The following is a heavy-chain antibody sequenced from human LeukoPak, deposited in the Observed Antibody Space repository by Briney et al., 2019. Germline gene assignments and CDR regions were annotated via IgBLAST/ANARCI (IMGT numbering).Heavy chain of an antibody. D-gene: IGHD6-6*01. V-gene: IGHV4-34*01. CDR1: GGSFSGYY. J-gene: IGHJ3*02. CDR2: INHSGST. CDR3: ASGIAAPDAFDI. Sequence: SETLSLTCAVYGGSFSGYYWSWIRQPPGKGLEWIGEINHSGSTNYNPSLKSRVTISVDTSKNQFSLKLSSVTAADTAVYYCASGIAAPDAFDIWGQGTMVTVSS.